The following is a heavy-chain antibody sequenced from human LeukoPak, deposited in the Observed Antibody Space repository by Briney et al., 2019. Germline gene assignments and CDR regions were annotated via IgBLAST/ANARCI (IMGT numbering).Heavy chain of an antibody. CDR1: GGSISSSSYY. D-gene: IGHD3-10*01. CDR2: IYYSGST. J-gene: IGHJ4*02. V-gene: IGHV4-39*07. Sequence: SETLSLTCTVSGGSISSSSYYWGWIRQPPGNGLEWIGSIYYSGSTYYNPSLKSRVTISVDTSKNQFSLKLSSVTAADTAVYYCARGWSYGSGTVDYWGQGTLVTVSS. CDR3: ARGWSYGSGTVDY.